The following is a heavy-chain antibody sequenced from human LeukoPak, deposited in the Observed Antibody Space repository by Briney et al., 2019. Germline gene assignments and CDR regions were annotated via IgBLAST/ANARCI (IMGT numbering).Heavy chain of an antibody. V-gene: IGHV3-49*04. CDR1: GFTFGDYT. J-gene: IGHJ4*02. CDR2: IRSKTYGGTT. D-gene: IGHD2/OR15-2a*01. CDR3: TRGALRISPLDFDY. Sequence: GGSLRLSCTASGFTFGDYTMSWVRQAPGKGLEWVGFIRSKTYGGTTEYAASVNGRFTISRDDSKSIAYVQMNSLKIEDTAVYYCTRGALRISPLDFDYWGQGTLVTVSS.